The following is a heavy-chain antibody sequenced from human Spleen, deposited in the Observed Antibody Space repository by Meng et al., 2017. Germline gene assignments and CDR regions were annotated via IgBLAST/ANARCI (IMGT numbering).Heavy chain of an antibody. CDR2: IKSNTDGGTA. CDR3: SWDDKAVSDY. J-gene: IGHJ4*02. Sequence: GESLKISCVASGFYFSNACMRWVRQAPGKGLEWVGRIKSNTDGGTAEYAAPVTGRFTISRYESKSTLFLQMRGLINDDTGVYFCSWDDKAVSDYWGQGTLVTVSS. D-gene: IGHD3-9*01. V-gene: IGHV3-15*01. CDR1: GFYFSNAC.